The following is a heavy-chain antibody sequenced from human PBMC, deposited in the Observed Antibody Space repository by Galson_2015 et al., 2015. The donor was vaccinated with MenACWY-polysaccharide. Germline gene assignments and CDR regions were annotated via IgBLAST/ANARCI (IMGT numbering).Heavy chain of an antibody. D-gene: IGHD3-22*01. J-gene: IGHJ2*01. CDR1: GYRFSSYW. Sequence: QSGAEVKKPGESLKISCKGSGYRFSSYWIAWVRQMPGKGLEWMGIIYPGDSETIYSPSFQGQVTISADKSITTAYLQWSSLKTSDTAMLYCARRGNDYDSNLGRGWYFDLWGRGTLVTVSS. CDR3: ARRGNDYDSNLGRGWYFDL. CDR2: IYPGDSET. V-gene: IGHV5-51*01.